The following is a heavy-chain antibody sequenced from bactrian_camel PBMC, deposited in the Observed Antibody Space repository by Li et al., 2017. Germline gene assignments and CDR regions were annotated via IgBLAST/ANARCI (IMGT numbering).Heavy chain of an antibody. Sequence: VQLVESGGGLVHPGGSLRLSCAASGFTDITFSWYAMSWVRQAPGKGLEWVSGIDTDHGGGATYYADSVKGRFTISGDIAKNTLYLEMTNLEPEDTAMYYCAADPQWAASLSRSLSTRDFSYWGQGTQVTVS. CDR2: IDTDHGGGAT. D-gene: IGHD2*01. CDR1: GFTDITFSWYA. CDR3: AADPQWAASLSRSLSTRDFSY. V-gene: IGHV3S31*01. J-gene: IGHJ6*01.